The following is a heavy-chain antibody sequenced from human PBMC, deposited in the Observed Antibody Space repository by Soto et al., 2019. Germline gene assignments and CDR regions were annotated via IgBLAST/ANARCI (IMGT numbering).Heavy chain of an antibody. D-gene: IGHD6-13*01. CDR3: ARVLSQQVGRGAFDI. J-gene: IGHJ3*02. CDR2: IDPSGGST. V-gene: IGHV1-46*03. CDR1: GYTFTNYY. Sequence: ASAKVTCKTSGYTFTNYYMHWVRQDHSQGLEWMGIIDPSGGSTSYAQKFQGRVTMTRDTSTSTDYMELSSLTSEDTAVYYCARVLSQQVGRGAFDIWGQGTIVTVSS.